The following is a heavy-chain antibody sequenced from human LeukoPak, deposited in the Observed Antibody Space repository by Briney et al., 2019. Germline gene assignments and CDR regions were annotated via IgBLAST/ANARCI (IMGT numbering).Heavy chain of an antibody. V-gene: IGHV4-4*07. D-gene: IGHD3-10*01. CDR2: IYTSGST. Sequence: PETLSLTCTVSGGSISSYYWSWIRQPAGKGLEWIGRIYTSGSTNHNPSLKSRVTMSVDTSTIPFSLKLSSVTAADTAVYYCARDGLYYYAKDAFDIWGQGTMVTVSS. J-gene: IGHJ3*02. CDR3: ARDGLYYYAKDAFDI. CDR1: GGSISSYY.